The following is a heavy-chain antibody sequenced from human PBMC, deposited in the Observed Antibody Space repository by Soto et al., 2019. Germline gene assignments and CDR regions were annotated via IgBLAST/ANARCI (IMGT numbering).Heavy chain of an antibody. V-gene: IGHV3-23*01. J-gene: IGHJ4*02. D-gene: IGHD1-1*01. CDR3: TNVPTATTTRVDY. Sequence: GGSVRLSCAASGFKFRSYAMDWVRQAPGKGAEWVSVLSGRGGSTHYADSVKARFTISRDNYKNTLYLQVNSLRAEDTAVYYGTNVPTATTTRVDYWGQGPLVTVSS. CDR1: GFKFRSYA. CDR2: LSGRGGST.